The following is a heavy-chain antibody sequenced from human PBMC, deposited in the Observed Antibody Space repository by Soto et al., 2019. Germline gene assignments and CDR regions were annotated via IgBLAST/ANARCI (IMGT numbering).Heavy chain of an antibody. V-gene: IGHV1-69*02. D-gene: IGHD6-13*01. Sequence: QVQLVQSGAEVKKPGSSVKVSCKASGGTFSSYTISWVRQAPGQGREWMGRIIPILGIANYAQKFQGRVTITADKSTSTADMELSSLRSEDTAVYYCVRVGTGIALAEYLQHWVQCTLVTVSS. CDR3: VRVGTGIALAEYLQH. CDR2: IIPILGIA. CDR1: GGTFSSYT. J-gene: IGHJ1*01.